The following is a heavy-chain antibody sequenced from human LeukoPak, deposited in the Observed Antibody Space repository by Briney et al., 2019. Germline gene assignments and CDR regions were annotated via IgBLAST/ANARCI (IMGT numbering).Heavy chain of an antibody. CDR2: ISPSGGST. Sequence: ASVKVSCKAFGYTFTSNYMHWVRQAPGQGPEWMGVISPSGGSTTYAQKFQGRVTLTRDMSTSTDYLELSSLRSEDTAVYYCARGSWQLAEEVYWGQGTLVTVSS. CDR1: GYTFTSNY. V-gene: IGHV1-46*01. D-gene: IGHD6-6*01. CDR3: ARGSWQLAEEVY. J-gene: IGHJ4*02.